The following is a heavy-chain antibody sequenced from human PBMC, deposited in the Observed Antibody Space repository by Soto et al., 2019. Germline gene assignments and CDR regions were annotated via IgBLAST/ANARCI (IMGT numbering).Heavy chain of an antibody. CDR1: GFIFRSYG. CDR2: IWYDGSKV. V-gene: IGHV3-33*01. J-gene: IGHJ2*01. CDR3: SRDGSGPQVRYFDL. Sequence: QVQLVESGGGVVQPGTSLRLSCAASGFIFRSYGMHWVRQAPGKGLEWVAMIWYDGSKVYYVDSVKGRFTISRDNSKNTLYSQMNSLRAEDTAVYFCSRDGSGPQVRYFDLWGRGTLVTVSS. D-gene: IGHD6-19*01.